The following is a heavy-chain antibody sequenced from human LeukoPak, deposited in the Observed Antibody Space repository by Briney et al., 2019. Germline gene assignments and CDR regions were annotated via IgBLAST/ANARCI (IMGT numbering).Heavy chain of an antibody. D-gene: IGHD3-22*01. V-gene: IGHV4-59*01. CDR2: IYYSGST. CDR1: GGSISSYY. J-gene: IGHJ4*02. CDR3: ARALYYYDSSGQSPWYYFDY. Sequence: PSETLSLTCTVSGGSISSYYWSWIRQPPGKGLEWIGYIYYSGSTNYNPSLKSRVTISVDTSKNQFSLKLSSVTAADTAVYYCARALYYYDSSGQSPWYYFDYWGQGTLVTVSS.